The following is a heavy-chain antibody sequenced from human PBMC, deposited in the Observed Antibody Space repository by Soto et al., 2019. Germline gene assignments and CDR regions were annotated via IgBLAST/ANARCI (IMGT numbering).Heavy chain of an antibody. V-gene: IGHV4-31*03. CDR1: GGSIRSGGYY. CDR2: IYYSGST. D-gene: IGHD4-17*01. J-gene: IGHJ4*02. Sequence: QVQLQESGPGLVKPSQTLSLTCTVSGGSIRSGGYYWSWIRQHPAKGLEWIGYIYYSGSTYYNPSLKSRVTLSVDTSKNQFSLKRSSVTAADTAVYYCARERGTTVTYLDYWGQGTLVTVSS. CDR3: ARERGTTVTYLDY.